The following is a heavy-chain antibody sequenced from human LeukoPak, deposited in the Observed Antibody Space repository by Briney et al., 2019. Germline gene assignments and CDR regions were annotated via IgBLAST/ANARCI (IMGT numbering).Heavy chain of an antibody. V-gene: IGHV4-59*08. CDR2: MYYSGST. J-gene: IGHJ4*02. CDR3: ARHSRGYDSEFGY. D-gene: IGHD5-12*01. CDR1: GDSIITYY. Sequence: SETLSLTCTVSGDSIITYYWSWIRQPPGKGLEWIGYMYYSGSTNYNPSLKSRVTISVGKSRNQFSLTLSSVTAAVTAVYYCARHSRGYDSEFGYWGQGTLVTVSS.